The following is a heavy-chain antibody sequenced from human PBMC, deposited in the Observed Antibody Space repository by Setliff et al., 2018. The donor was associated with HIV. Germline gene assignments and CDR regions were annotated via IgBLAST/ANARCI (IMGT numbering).Heavy chain of an antibody. CDR2: IYYSGTT. CDR3: ARMWRWSGPESYYFDS. V-gene: IGHV4-39*01. Sequence: PSETLSLTCSVSGGSISSSAYYWGWIRQPPGKGLEWTGNIYYSGTTYYNPSLKSRVTISVDTSKNQYSVRLSSVTAADTAFYYCARMWRWSGPESYYFDSWGRGTLVTVSS. D-gene: IGHD2-21*01. CDR1: GGSISSSAYY. J-gene: IGHJ4*02.